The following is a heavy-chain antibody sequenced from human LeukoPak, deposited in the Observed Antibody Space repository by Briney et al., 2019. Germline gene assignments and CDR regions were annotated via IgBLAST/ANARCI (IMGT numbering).Heavy chain of an antibody. D-gene: IGHD5-18*01. CDR2: INSDGSST. CDR1: GFTFSNYW. V-gene: IGHV3-74*01. CDR3: GNLNTPMGY. Sequence: GGSLRLSCAASGFTFSNYWVHWVRQAPGKGLVWVSRINSDGSSTNYADSVTGRFTISRDNAKNTLYLQMNSLRAEDTAVYYCGNLNTPMGYWGQGALVTVSS. J-gene: IGHJ4*02.